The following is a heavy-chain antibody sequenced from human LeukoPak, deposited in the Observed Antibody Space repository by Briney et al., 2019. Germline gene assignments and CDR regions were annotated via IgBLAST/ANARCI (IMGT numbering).Heavy chain of an antibody. D-gene: IGHD1-26*01. CDR2: IYYSGST. V-gene: IGHV4-59*01. CDR1: GGSISSYY. CDR3: ARNRRGYSGSYYANYYFDY. J-gene: IGHJ4*02. Sequence: KPSETLSLTCTVSGGSISSYYWSWIRQPPGKGLEWIGYIYYSGSTNYNSSLKSRVTISVDTSKNQFSLKLSSVTAADTAVYYCARNRRGYSGSYYANYYFDYWGQGTLVTVSS.